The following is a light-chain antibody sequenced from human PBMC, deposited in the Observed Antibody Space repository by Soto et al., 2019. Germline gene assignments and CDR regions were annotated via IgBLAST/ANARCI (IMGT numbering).Light chain of an antibody. Sequence: QSALTQPASVSGSPGQSITISCTGTGSDLGYNYVSWFQQHPGKAPKLLILEVSNRPSGASNRFSGSKSGSAASLTISGLQAEDEAYYYCSSYTSSRTLVFGTGTKVTVL. J-gene: IGLJ1*01. CDR2: EVS. CDR1: GSDLGYNY. CDR3: SSYTSSRTLV. V-gene: IGLV2-14*01.